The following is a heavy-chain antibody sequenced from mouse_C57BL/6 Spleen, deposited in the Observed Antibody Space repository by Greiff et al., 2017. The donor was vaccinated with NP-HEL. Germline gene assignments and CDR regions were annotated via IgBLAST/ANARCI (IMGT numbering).Heavy chain of an antibody. CDR2: ISYDGSN. V-gene: IGHV3-6*01. CDR1: GYSFTSGYY. J-gene: IGHJ4*01. CDR3: ARDLGLRGAMDY. Sequence: EVQVVESGPGLVKPSQSLSLTCSVTGYSFTSGYYWNWIRKFPGNKLEWRGNISYDGSNNYNPNLKNQISMTRDTSKNQFFLKLNSVTTEDTATYYCARDLGLRGAMDYWGQGTSVTVSS. D-gene: IGHD2-4*01.